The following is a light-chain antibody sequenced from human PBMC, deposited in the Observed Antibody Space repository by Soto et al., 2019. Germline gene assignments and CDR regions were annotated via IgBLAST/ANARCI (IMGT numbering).Light chain of an antibody. CDR2: DVN. CDR3: SSYTSSSTLVV. J-gene: IGLJ2*01. CDR1: GSNVGAYNY. Sequence: QSALTQPRSVSGSPGQSVTISCTGTGSNVGAYNYVSWYQQHPGKAPKLMIYDVNKRPSGVPDRFSGSKSDNTASLTISGLQADDEADYFCSSYTSSSTLVVFGGGTKLTVL. V-gene: IGLV2-11*01.